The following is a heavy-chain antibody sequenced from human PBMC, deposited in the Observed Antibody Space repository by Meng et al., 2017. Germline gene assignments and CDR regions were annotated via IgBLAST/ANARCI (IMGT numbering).Heavy chain of an antibody. V-gene: IGHV3-21*01. CDR3: ARVDSSGYYYVMGY. D-gene: IGHD3-22*01. J-gene: IGHJ4*02. CDR1: GFTFSSYS. CDR2: ISSSSSHI. Sequence: GESLKISCAASGFTFSSYSMNWVRQAPGKGLEWVSSISSSSSHIYYADSVKGRFTISRDNAKNSLYLQMNSLRAEDTAVYYCARVDSSGYYYVMGYWGQGTLVTVSS.